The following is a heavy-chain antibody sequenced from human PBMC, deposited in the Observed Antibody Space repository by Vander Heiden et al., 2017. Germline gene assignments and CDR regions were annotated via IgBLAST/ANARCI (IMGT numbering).Heavy chain of an antibody. J-gene: IGHJ3*01. CDR3: AREGADGDLRF. Sequence: QVQLVQSGAEVKKPGASVKVSCKASGYTFTSYAMHWVRQAPGQRLEWMGWSNAGNGNTKESQEFQGRVTITRDTSASTAYMEMSRMRSEDMAVYYGAREGADGDLRFWGQGTMVTVSS. D-gene: IGHD4-17*01. V-gene: IGHV1-3*02. CDR2: SNAGNGNT. CDR1: GYTFTSYA.